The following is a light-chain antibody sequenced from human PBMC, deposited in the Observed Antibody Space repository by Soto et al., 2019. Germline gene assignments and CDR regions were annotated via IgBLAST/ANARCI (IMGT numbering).Light chain of an antibody. J-gene: IGLJ1*01. CDR1: TGAVTNGHY. CDR3: LLSYNGPYV. CDR2: DTT. Sequence: QAVVTQEPSLTVSPGGTVTLTCGPSTGAVTNGHYPYWFQQKPGQAPRTLIYDTTNRHSWTPARFSGSLLGGKAALTLSGAQHEDEAEYYCLLSYNGPYVFGTGTKVTVL. V-gene: IGLV7-46*01.